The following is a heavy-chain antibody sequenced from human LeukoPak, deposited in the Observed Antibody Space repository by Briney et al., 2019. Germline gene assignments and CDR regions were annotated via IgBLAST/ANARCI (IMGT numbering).Heavy chain of an antibody. Sequence: GGSLRLSCTATGITVSNGGMNWVRQAPGKGLEWVSAISGSGGSTYYADSVKGRFTISRDNSKNTLYLQMNSLRAEDTAVYYCAKDSVVGARTSGMDVWGQGTTVTVSS. J-gene: IGHJ6*02. D-gene: IGHD1-26*01. CDR2: ISGSGGST. CDR3: AKDSVVGARTSGMDV. CDR1: GITVSNGG. V-gene: IGHV3-23*01.